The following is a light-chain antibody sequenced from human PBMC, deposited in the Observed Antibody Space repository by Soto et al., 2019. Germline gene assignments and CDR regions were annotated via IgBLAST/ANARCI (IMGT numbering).Light chain of an antibody. CDR2: GTS. Sequence: EIVLTQSPGTLSLSPGERATLSCRASQTVDSRFLAWYQQKPGQAPRLLISGTSSRATGIPDRFSGSGSGTDFTLIISRLAPEDFAVYYSQLYSSPAMYTFGQGTKLEI. CDR3: QLYSSPAMYT. V-gene: IGKV3-20*01. CDR1: QTVDSRF. J-gene: IGKJ2*01.